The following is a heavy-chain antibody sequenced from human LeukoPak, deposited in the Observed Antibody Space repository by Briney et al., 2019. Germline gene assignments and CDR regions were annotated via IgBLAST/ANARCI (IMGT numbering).Heavy chain of an antibody. CDR2: IYYSGST. J-gene: IGHJ1*01. D-gene: IGHD3-22*01. CDR1: GDSINSYY. Sequence: SETLSLTCSVSGDSINSYYWSWIRQPPGKGLEWIGYIYYSGSTNYNPSLKSRVTISVDTSKNQFSLKLGSVTAADTAVYYCARASKIDYYDSRYFQHWGQGTLVTVSS. CDR3: ARASKIDYYDSRYFQH. V-gene: IGHV4-59*01.